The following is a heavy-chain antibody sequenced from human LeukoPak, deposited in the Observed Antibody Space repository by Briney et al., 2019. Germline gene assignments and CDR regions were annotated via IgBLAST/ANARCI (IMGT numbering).Heavy chain of an antibody. D-gene: IGHD1-26*01. CDR3: ARSLGATRYNLKYYLYYGLDV. Sequence: SETLSLTCTVSGGSINTYYWSWIRQPPGKGLEWIGYIHYSGSTNYNPSLKSRLTLSVDTSRNQFSLRLGSVTAADTAVYFCARSLGATRYNLKYYLYYGLDVWGQGTTVTVSS. CDR2: IHYSGST. V-gene: IGHV4-59*01. CDR1: GGSINTYY. J-gene: IGHJ6*02.